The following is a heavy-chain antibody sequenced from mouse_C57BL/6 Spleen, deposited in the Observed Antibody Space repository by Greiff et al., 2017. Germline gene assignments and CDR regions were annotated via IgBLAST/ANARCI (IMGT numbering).Heavy chain of an antibody. J-gene: IGHJ4*01. CDR2: IDPSDSYT. D-gene: IGHD1-1*01. Sequence: VQLQQPGAELVKPGASVKLSCKASGYTFTSYWMQWVKQRPGQGLEWIGEIDPSDSYTNYNQKFKGKATLTVDTSSSPAYMQLSSLTSEDSAVYYCARARYYYGSSYGYAMDYWGQGTSVTVSS. V-gene: IGHV1-50*01. CDR1: GYTFTSYW. CDR3: ARARYYYGSSYGYAMDY.